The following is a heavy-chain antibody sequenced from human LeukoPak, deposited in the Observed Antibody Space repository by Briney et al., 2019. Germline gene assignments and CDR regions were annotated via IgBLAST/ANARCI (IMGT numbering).Heavy chain of an antibody. D-gene: IGHD3-22*01. CDR2: ISAYNGNT. J-gene: IGHJ4*02. Sequence: GASVKVSCKASGGTFSSYAISWVRQAPGQGLEWMGWISAYNGNTNYAQKLQGRVTMTTDTSTSTAYMELRSLRSDDTAVYYCARDFRSSYYYDSSGYRFDYWGQGTLVTVSS. V-gene: IGHV1-18*01. CDR1: GGTFSSYA. CDR3: ARDFRSSYYYDSSGYRFDY.